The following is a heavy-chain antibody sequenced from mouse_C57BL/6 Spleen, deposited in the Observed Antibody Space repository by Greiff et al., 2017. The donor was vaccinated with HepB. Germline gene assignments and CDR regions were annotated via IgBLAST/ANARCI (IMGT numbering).Heavy chain of an antibody. J-gene: IGHJ1*03. Sequence: QVQLQQPGAELVKPGASVKMSCKASGYTFTSYWITWVKQRPGQGLEWIGDIYPGSGSTNYNEKFKSKATLTVDTSASTSYMQLSSLTSENSAVYYCARGDLFTTVVATRWYFDVWGTGTTVTVSS. V-gene: IGHV1-55*01. CDR3: ARGDLFTTVVATRWYFDV. CDR2: IYPGSGST. D-gene: IGHD1-1*01. CDR1: GYTFTSYW.